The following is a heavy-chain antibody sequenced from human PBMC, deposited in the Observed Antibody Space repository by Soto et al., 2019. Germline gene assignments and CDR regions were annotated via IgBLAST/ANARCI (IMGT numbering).Heavy chain of an antibody. J-gene: IGHJ4*02. CDR3: AREGSDYGGAFDY. Sequence: PGGSLRLSCAASGFTFSSYEMNWVRQAPGKGLEWVSYISSSGSTIYYADSVKGRFTISRDNAKNSLYLQMNRRRAEDTAVYYCAREGSDYGGAFDYWGQRTLVTVSS. CDR1: GFTFSSYE. D-gene: IGHD4-17*01. CDR2: ISSSGSTI. V-gene: IGHV3-48*03.